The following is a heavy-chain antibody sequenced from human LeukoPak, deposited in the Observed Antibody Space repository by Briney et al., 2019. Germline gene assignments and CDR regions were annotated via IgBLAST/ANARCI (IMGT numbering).Heavy chain of an antibody. CDR3: ARCKEDYYYYYMDV. CDR2: VSGSGGST. CDR1: GGSISNSSSY. J-gene: IGHJ6*03. Sequence: LSLTCTVSGGSISNSSSYWGWIRQPPGKGLEWVSVVSGSGGSTYYSDSVKGRFTISRDNAKNSLYLQMNSLRAEDTAVYYCARCKEDYYYYYMDVWGKGTTVTVSS. D-gene: IGHD2/OR15-2a*01. V-gene: IGHV3-11*04.